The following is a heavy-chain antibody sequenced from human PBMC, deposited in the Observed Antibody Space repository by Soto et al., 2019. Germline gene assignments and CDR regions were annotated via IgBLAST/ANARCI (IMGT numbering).Heavy chain of an antibody. D-gene: IGHD5-12*01. CDR1: GDSVSSSSVS. Sequence: LTCAISGDSVSSSSVSWHWIRLSPSRGLEWLGRTYYRSTRYNDYAISVKRRITIDPDTSKSQFSLHLNSVTPEDTAVYFCARRGNSGYDSDPFDYWGQGTLVTVSS. CDR3: ARRGNSGYDSDPFDY. V-gene: IGHV6-1*01. J-gene: IGHJ4*02. CDR2: TYYRSTRYN.